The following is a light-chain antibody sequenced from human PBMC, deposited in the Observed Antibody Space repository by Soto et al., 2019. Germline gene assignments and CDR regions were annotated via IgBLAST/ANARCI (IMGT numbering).Light chain of an antibody. J-gene: IGKJ1*01. CDR1: QSISSY. Sequence: DIQMTQSPSSLSASVGDRVTITCRASQSISSYLNWYQQKPGKAPKLLIYAASSLQSGVPSRFSGSGSGTEFTLTISSLQHDDFATYYCQQSYSTPQTFGQGTKVDIK. V-gene: IGKV1-39*01. CDR2: AAS. CDR3: QQSYSTPQT.